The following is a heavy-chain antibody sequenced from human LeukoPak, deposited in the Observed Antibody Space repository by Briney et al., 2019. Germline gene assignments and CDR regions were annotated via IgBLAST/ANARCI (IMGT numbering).Heavy chain of an antibody. Sequence: GGSLRLSCAASGFTFSDYYMSWIRQAPGKGLEWVSYISSSGSTIYYADSVKGRFTISRDNAKNSLYLQMNSLRAEDTAVYYCARAYYYDSSGYYSNWFDPWGQGTLVTVSS. CDR2: ISSSGSTI. J-gene: IGHJ5*02. D-gene: IGHD3-22*01. CDR3: ARAYYYDSSGYYSNWFDP. CDR1: GFTFSDYY. V-gene: IGHV3-11*01.